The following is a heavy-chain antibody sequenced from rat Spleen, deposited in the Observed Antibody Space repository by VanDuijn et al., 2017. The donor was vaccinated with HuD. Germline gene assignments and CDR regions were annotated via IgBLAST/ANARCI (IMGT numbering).Heavy chain of an antibody. Sequence: EVQLVESDGGLVQPGRSLKLSCAASGFTFSDYYMAWVRQAPTKGLEWVATISYGDSSGHSSTYYRDSVKGRFTISSDNAKTTLYLQMDSLRSEDTATYYCARPTEGIAWFAYWGQGTLVTVSS. CDR1: GFTFSDYY. CDR2: ISYGDSSGHSST. CDR3: ARPTEGIAWFAY. D-gene: IGHD1-11*01. V-gene: IGHV5-29*01. J-gene: IGHJ3*01.